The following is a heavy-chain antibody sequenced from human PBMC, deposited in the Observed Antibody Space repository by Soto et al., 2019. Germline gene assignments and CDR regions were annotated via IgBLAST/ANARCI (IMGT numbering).Heavy chain of an antibody. CDR2: VSGSGSSP. D-gene: IGHD5-18*01. Sequence: EEQLLESGGGLVQPGGSLRLSCAATGFNFGSYAMGWVRQAPGKGLEWVSGVSGSGSSPYYADSVKGRLTISKDKSTNTLYLELNNLRSEDTAVYFCVKGKESGYRGAFDSWGQGTMVTVSS. V-gene: IGHV3-23*01. J-gene: IGHJ4*02. CDR3: VKGKESGYRGAFDS. CDR1: GFNFGSYA.